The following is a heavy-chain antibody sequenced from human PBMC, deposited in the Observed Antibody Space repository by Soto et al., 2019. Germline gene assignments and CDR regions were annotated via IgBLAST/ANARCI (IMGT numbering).Heavy chain of an antibody. J-gene: IGHJ6*02. V-gene: IGHV3-30*18. Sequence: QVQLVESGGGVVQPGRSLRLSCAASGFTFSSYGMHWVRQAPGKGLEWVAVISYDGSNKYYADSVKGRFTISRDNSKNTLDLQMNSLRAEDTAVYYCANDQVNQPLLSPDGDYYYYGMDVWGQGTTVTVSS. D-gene: IGHD2-21*02. CDR3: ANDQVNQPLLSPDGDYYYYGMDV. CDR2: ISYDGSNK. CDR1: GFTFSSYG.